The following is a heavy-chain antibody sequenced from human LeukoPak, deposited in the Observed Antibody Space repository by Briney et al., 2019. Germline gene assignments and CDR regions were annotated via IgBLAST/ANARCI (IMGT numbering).Heavy chain of an antibody. V-gene: IGHV3-30*18. CDR3: AKVAAAGSFYGMDV. CDR2: ISYDGSNK. D-gene: IGHD6-13*01. CDR1: GFTFSSYG. J-gene: IGHJ6*02. Sequence: GRSLRLSCAASGFTFSSYGMHWVRQAPGKGLEWVAVISYDGSNKYYADSVKGRFTISRDNSKNTLYLRMNSLRAEDTAVYYCAKVAAAGSFYGMDVWGQGTTVTVSS.